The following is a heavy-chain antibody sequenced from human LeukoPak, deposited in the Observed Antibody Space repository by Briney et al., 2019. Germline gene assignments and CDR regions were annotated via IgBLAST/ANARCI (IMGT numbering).Heavy chain of an antibody. J-gene: IGHJ3*02. Sequence: SETLSLTCAVYGGSFSGYYWSWIRQPPGKGLEWIGEINHSGSTNYNPSLKSRVTISVDTSKNQFSLKLSSVTAADTAVYYCARGELRYFDWFYDAFDIWGQGTMVTVS. CDR2: INHSGST. CDR1: GGSFSGYY. D-gene: IGHD3-9*01. V-gene: IGHV4-34*01. CDR3: ARGELRYFDWFYDAFDI.